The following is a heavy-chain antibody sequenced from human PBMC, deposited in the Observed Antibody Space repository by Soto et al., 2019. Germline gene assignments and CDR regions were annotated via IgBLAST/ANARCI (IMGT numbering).Heavy chain of an antibody. D-gene: IGHD6-6*01. CDR2: IYWNDDK. CDR1: GISLSTSGVG. CDR3: ARGLATLPVFAFDV. J-gene: IGHJ3*01. V-gene: IGHV2-5*01. Sequence: QITVKWSVPTLVKPTQTLTLTCSLSGISLSTSGVGLGWIRQNPGQALEWLALIYWNDDKHYTPSLKSRLTITQDTSKNQAVLTMTNMDPGDTATYYCARGLATLPVFAFDVWGQGTVVTVSS.